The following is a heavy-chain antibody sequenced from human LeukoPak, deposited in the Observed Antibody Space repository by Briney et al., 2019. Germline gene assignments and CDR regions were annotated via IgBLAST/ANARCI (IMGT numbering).Heavy chain of an antibody. V-gene: IGHV3-30*04. J-gene: IGHJ4*02. D-gene: IGHD6-6*01. CDR1: GFTFSGYA. Sequence: GGSLRLSCAASGFTFSGYAMHWVRQAPGKGLEWVAVISYDGSNKYYADSVKGRFTISRDNSKNTLYLQMNSLRAEDTAVYYCARTSEYSSSSLLVDYWGQGTLVTVSS. CDR3: ARTSEYSSSSLLVDY. CDR2: ISYDGSNK.